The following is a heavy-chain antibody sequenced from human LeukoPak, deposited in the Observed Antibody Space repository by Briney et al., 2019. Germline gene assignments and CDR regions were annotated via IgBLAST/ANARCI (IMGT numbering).Heavy chain of an antibody. D-gene: IGHD3-16*01. J-gene: IGHJ4*02. V-gene: IGHV3-30*02. CDR1: GFTFSTYD. CDR2: IRYDGNSE. Sequence: GGSLRLSCTASGFTFSTYDMHWVRQAPGKGLQWVTIIRYDGNSESYADSVKGRFIISRDNSKNTLYLQMNSLRAEDTALYFCAKDLTYTSQGGSDSWGQGTLVTVSS. CDR3: AKDLTYTSQGGSDS.